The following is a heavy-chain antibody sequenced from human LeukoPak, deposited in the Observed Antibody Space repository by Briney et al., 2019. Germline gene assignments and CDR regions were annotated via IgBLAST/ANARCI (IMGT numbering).Heavy chain of an antibody. CDR1: GFTFSNYG. CDR2: IWYDGSNQ. Sequence: GGSLRLSCAASGFTFSNYGMHWVRQAPGEGLEWVAVIWYDGSNQHYAESVKGRFSISRDNSKKTVYLQLSSLRAGDTAVYYCAKPSDYADYLPFDSWGQGTLVTVSS. CDR3: AKPSDYADYLPFDS. J-gene: IGHJ4*02. D-gene: IGHD4-17*01. V-gene: IGHV3-33*06.